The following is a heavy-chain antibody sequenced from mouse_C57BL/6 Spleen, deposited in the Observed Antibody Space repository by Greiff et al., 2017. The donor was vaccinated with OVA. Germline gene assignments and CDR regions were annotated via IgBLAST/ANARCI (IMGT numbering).Heavy chain of an antibody. CDR1: GYTFTSYW. CDR2: IDPSDSYT. CDR3: ARYYGSSYEGYFDY. D-gene: IGHD1-1*01. V-gene: IGHV1-69*01. Sequence: QQSCKASGYTFTSYWMHWVKQRPGQGLEWIGEIDPSDSYTNYNQKFKGKSTLTVDKSSSTAYMQLSSLTSEDSAVYYCARYYGSSYEGYFDYWGQGTTLTVSS. J-gene: IGHJ2*01.